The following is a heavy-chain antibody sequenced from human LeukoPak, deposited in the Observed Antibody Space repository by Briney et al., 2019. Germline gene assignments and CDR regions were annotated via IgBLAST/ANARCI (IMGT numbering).Heavy chain of an antibody. CDR2: INHSGSS. Sequence: SSTLSLTCPLYVGSFLGYHWSWIRQPPAKGLDGIGEINHSGSSNYNPSLSSPVTMAPDTSKHQFSLKISAVTAPDTALYYCARAIAGRPDIFDYWGQGTLVTVSS. J-gene: IGHJ4*02. V-gene: IGHV4-34*01. CDR1: VGSFLGYH. CDR3: ARAIAGRPDIFDY. D-gene: IGHD6-6*01.